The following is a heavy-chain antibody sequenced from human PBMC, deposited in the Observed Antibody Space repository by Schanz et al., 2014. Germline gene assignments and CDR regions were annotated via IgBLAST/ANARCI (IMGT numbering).Heavy chain of an antibody. CDR3: ARVLGGDEGLDQ. CDR1: GFTFSRYW. D-gene: IGHD4-17*01. Sequence: EVQLVESGGVVVKPGGSLRLSCAASGFTFSRYWMTWVRQAPGKGLEWVANIKQDGSAKNYVDSVKGRFTISRDNPKNSLCLQMNSLRAEDTALYYCARVLGGDEGLDQWGQGTLVTVSS. CDR2: IKQDGSAK. V-gene: IGHV3-7*01. J-gene: IGHJ4*02.